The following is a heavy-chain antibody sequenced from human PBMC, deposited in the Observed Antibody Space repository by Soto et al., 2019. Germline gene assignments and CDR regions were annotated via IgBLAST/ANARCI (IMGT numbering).Heavy chain of an antibody. CDR1: GYTFTSYA. J-gene: IGHJ4*02. D-gene: IGHD2-15*01. CDR2: INAGNGNT. Sequence: ASVKVSCKASGYTFTSYAMHWVRQAPGQRLEWMGWINAGNGNTKYSQKFQGRVTITRDTSASTAYMELSSLRSEDTAVYFFAIGTCSGGGCYSFYFDYWGQGTLVTVSS. CDR3: AIGTCSGGGCYSFYFDY. V-gene: IGHV1-3*01.